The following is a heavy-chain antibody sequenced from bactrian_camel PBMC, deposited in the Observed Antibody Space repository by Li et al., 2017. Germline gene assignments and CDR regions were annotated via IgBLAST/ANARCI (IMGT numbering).Heavy chain of an antibody. J-gene: IGHJ4*01. Sequence: VQLVESGGGLVQPGGSLRLSCAASGFTFSSYTMGWVRQAPGKGLEWVSTINRAGGSTLYADSVKGRFAASRDNAKNTVYLQMNSLKPEDTALYYCANLETGGTYLPDWGQGTQVTVS. D-gene: IGHD7*01. V-gene: IGHV3S40*01. CDR2: INRAGGST. CDR1: GFTFSSYT. CDR3: ANLETGGTYLPD.